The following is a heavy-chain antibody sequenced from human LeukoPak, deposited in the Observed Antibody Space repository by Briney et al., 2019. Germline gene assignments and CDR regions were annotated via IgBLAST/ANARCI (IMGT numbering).Heavy chain of an antibody. D-gene: IGHD1-1*01. CDR2: ISSSSSYI. V-gene: IGHV3-21*01. CDR1: GFTFSSYS. CDR3: ARDGVEYGMDV. J-gene: IGHJ6*04. Sequence: GGSPGLSCAASGFTFSSYSMNWVRQAPGKGLEWVSSISSSSSYIYYADSVKGRFTISRDNAKNSLYLQMNSLRAEDTAVYYCARDGVEYGMDVWGKGTTVTVSS.